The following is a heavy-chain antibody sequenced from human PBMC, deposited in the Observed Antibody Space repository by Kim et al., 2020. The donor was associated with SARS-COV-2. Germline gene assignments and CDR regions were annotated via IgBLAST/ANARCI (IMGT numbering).Heavy chain of an antibody. CDR3: ARGSLFQWLGTPAADY. V-gene: IGHV1-3*01. CDR2: INAGNGNT. CDR1: GYTFTSYA. J-gene: IGHJ4*02. D-gene: IGHD6-19*01. Sequence: ASVKVSCKASGYTFTSYAMHWVRQAPGQRLEWMGWINAGNGNTKYSQKFQGRVTITRDTSASTAYMELSSLRSEDTAVYYCARGSLFQWLGTPAADYWGQGTLVTVSS.